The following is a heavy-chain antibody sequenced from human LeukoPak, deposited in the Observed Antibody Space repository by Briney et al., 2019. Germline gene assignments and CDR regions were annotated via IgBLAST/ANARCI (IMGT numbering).Heavy chain of an antibody. V-gene: IGHV1-18*01. J-gene: IGHJ3*02. CDR1: GYTFTSYG. CDR3: ARLATRYYDSSDAFDI. Sequence: GASVKVSCKASGYTFTSYGISWVRQAPGQGLEWMGWISVYNGNTNYAQKLQGRVTMTTDTYTSTAYMELRSLRSDDTAVYYCARLATRYYDSSDAFDIWGQGTMVTVSS. D-gene: IGHD3-22*01. CDR2: ISVYNGNT.